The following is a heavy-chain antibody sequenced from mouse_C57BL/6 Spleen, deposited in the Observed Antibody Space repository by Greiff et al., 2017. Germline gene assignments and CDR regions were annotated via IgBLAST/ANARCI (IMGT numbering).Heavy chain of an antibody. D-gene: IGHD2-3*01. V-gene: IGHV1-80*01. CDR3: ARGGYYGEDYAMDY. J-gene: IGHJ4*01. CDR2: IYPGDGDT. Sequence: LLESGAELVKPGASVKISCKASGYAFSSYWMNWVKQRPGKGLEWIGQIYPGDGDTNYNGKFKGKATLTADKSSSTAYMQLSSLTSEDSAVYFCARGGYYGEDYAMDYWGQGTSVTVSS. CDR1: GYAFSSYW.